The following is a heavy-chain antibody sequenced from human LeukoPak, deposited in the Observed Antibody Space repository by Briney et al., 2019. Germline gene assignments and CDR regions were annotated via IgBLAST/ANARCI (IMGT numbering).Heavy chain of an antibody. CDR1: GFTFSSYW. CDR2: IKQDGSEK. CDR3: ARVTGIAAAGNWFDP. V-gene: IGHV3-7*01. Sequence: PGGSLRLSCAASGFTFSSYWMSWVRQAPGKGLGWVANIKQDGSEKYYVDSVKGRFTISRDNAKNSLYLQMISLRAEDTAVYYCARVTGIAAAGNWFDPWGQGTLVTVSS. J-gene: IGHJ5*02. D-gene: IGHD6-13*01.